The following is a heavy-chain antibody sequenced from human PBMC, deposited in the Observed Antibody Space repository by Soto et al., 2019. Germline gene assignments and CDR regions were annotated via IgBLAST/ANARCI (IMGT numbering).Heavy chain of an antibody. J-gene: IGHJ4*02. CDR1: GFTFSDAW. Sequence: GGSLRLSCAASGFTFSDAWMHWVRQAPGKGLEWVSRIRSKTDDGTASYAAPVKDRFSISRDDLKDIRYLQMNSLKIDDTAVYYCTTEPGITMNRGGLDHFDYWGQGTLVTVSS. CDR3: TTEPGITMNRGGLDHFDY. V-gene: IGHV3-15*07. CDR2: IRSKTDDGTA. D-gene: IGHD3-10*01.